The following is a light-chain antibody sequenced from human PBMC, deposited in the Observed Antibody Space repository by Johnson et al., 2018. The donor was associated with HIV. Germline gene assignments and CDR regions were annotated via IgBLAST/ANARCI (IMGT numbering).Light chain of an antibody. CDR3: GTWDSSLIAGV. V-gene: IGLV1-51*02. CDR2: ENN. J-gene: IGLJ1*01. Sequence: QSVLTQPHSVSAAPGQKVTISCSGSSSNIGNNYVSWYQQLPGTAPKLLIYENNKRPSGIPDRFSGSKSGTSATLGITGLQNGDEADYYCGTWDSSLIAGVFGTGTKVTVL. CDR1: SSNIGNNY.